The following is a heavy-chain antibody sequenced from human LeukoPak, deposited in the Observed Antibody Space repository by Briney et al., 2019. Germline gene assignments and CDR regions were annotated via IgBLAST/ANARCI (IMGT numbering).Heavy chain of an antibody. CDR3: ARDRAPEAFDI. V-gene: IGHV3-21*01. J-gene: IGHJ3*02. CDR2: IDGTGNYI. Sequence: PGGSLRLSCAASGFTFSTYSMNWVRQAPGKGLEWVSSIDGTGNYIYYADSVRGRFTVSRDDAKNSLYLQMNSLRVEDTAVYYCARDRAPEAFDIWGQGAMVTVSS. CDR1: GFTFSTYS.